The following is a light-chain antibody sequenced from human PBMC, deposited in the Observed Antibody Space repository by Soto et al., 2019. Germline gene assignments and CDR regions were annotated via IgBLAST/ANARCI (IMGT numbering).Light chain of an antibody. CDR3: QKYVGSPLT. CDR2: GAS. CDR1: QSVVNSY. V-gene: IGKV3-20*01. Sequence: ESVLTQSPGTLSLAPGQIATLYCRAIQSVVNSYLAWYQQKPCQAPSLLIYGASSRATGIPDRFSGSGSGTDFTLYISRLEPDEFAVYYCQKYVGSPLTGGGGTNVEIK. J-gene: IGKJ4*01.